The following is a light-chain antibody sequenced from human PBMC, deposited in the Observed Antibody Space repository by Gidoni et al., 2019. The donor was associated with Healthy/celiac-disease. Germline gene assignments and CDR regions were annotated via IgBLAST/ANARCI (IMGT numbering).Light chain of an antibody. CDR1: QSVSSY. J-gene: IGKJ1*01. CDR2: DAS. Sequence: EIVLTQSPATLSLSPGERANLSCRASQSVSSYLAWYQQKPGQAPWLLIYDASNRATGIPARFSGSGSGTDFTLTISSLEPEDFAVYYCQQRSNWPWTFGQGTKVEIK. V-gene: IGKV3-11*01. CDR3: QQRSNWPWT.